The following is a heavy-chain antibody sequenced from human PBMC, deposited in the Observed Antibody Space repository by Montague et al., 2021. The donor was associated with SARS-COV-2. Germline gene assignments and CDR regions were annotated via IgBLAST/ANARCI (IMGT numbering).Heavy chain of an antibody. D-gene: IGHD3-9*01. V-gene: IGHV4-34*01. J-gene: IGHJ3*02. Sequence: SETLSLTCAVSCGSFSNYYWTWIRQSPGKGLEWIGEINQCGAPNYTPSLKSRVTISLDTSKKQISLKLNSVTVADTAVFFCARGRPVQGSFRHFDSISSGAPDIWAQGSLVIVSS. CDR3: ARGRPVQGSFRHFDSISSGAPDI. CDR2: INQCGAP. CDR1: CGSFSNYY.